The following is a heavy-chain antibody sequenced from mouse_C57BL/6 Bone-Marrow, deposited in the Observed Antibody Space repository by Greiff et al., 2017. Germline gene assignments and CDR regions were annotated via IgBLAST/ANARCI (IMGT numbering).Heavy chain of an antibody. CDR1: GFTFSDFY. D-gene: IGHD1-1*01. V-gene: IGHV7-1*01. CDR3: ARDEYYYGSTSYAMDY. J-gene: IGHJ4*01. CDR2: SRNKANDYTT. Sequence: EVQGVESGGGLVQSGRSLRLSCATSGFTFSDFYMEWVRQAPGKGLEWIAASRNKANDYTTEYSASVKGRFIVSRDTSQSILYLQMNALRAEDTAIYYCARDEYYYGSTSYAMDYWGQGTSVTVSS.